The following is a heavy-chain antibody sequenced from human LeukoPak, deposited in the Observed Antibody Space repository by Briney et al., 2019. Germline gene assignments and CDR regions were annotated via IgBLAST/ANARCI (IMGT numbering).Heavy chain of an antibody. D-gene: IGHD3-22*01. V-gene: IGHV1-8*02. J-gene: IGHJ4*02. CDR3: ARGIYDSSGYSGYYFDY. CDR1: GYTFTSYY. Sequence: ASVKVSCKASGYTFTSYYMHWVRQAPGQGLEWMGWISAYNGNTNYAQKFQGRVTMTRNTSISTAYMELSSLRSEDTAVYYCARGIYDSSGYSGYYFDYWGQGTLVTVSS. CDR2: ISAYNGNT.